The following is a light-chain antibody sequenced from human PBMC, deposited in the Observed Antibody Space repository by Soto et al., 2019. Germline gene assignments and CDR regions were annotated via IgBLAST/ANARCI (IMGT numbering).Light chain of an antibody. J-gene: IGLJ2*01. Sequence: QPVLTQSPSASASLGASVKLTCTLRSGHSSYAIAWHQQQPEKGPRYLMKLNSDGSHSKGDGIPDRFSGSSSGAERYLTISSLQSADEADYYCQTWGTGIHVVFGGGTKLTVL. CDR3: QTWGTGIHVV. V-gene: IGLV4-69*01. CDR2: LNSDGSH. CDR1: SGHSSYA.